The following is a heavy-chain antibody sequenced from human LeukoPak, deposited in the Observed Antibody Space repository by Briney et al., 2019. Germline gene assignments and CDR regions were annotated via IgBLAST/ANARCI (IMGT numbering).Heavy chain of an antibody. V-gene: IGHV4-59*01. CDR1: GGSISSYY. Sequence: PSETLSLTCTVSGGSISSYYWSWIRQPPGKGLEWIGYIYYSGSTNYNPSLKSRVTISVDTSKNQFSLELSSVTAADTAVYYCARGLSSSSSPPFDPWGQGTLVTVSS. J-gene: IGHJ5*02. D-gene: IGHD6-6*01. CDR3: ARGLSSSSSPPFDP. CDR2: IYYSGST.